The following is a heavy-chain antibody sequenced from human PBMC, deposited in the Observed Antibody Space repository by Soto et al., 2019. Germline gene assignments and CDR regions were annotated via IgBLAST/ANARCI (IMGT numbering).Heavy chain of an antibody. J-gene: IGHJ5*02. D-gene: IGHD3-16*01. CDR3: ARIATFGSLNWFDP. V-gene: IGHV1-8*01. CDR2: MNPGSGDT. Sequence: GPSLKVSCKPSGYSFTNNDVSWVRQATGQGLEWMGWMNPGSGDTGYAQKFQGRVTMTRDISTATAYMELSSLRSDDTAIYYCARIATFGSLNWFDPWGQGTLVTVSS. CDR1: GYSFTNND.